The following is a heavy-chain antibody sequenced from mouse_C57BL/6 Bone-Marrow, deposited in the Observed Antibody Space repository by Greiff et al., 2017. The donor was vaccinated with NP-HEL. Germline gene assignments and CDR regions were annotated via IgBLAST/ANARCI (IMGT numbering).Heavy chain of an antibody. CDR2: IWTGGST. J-gene: IGHJ4*01. CDR1: GFSLTSYA. Sequence: VMLVESGPGLVAPSQSLSITCTVSGFSLTSYAISWVRQPPGKGLEWLGVIWTGGSTNYNSALKSRLSISKDNSKSPVFLKMNSLQTEDTAMYYCARMGGLRQRKVMDYWGQGTSVTVSS. D-gene: IGHD2-4*01. CDR3: ARMGGLRQRKVMDY. V-gene: IGHV2-9-1*01.